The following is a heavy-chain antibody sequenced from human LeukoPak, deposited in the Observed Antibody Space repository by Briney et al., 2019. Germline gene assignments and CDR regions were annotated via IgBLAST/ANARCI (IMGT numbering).Heavy chain of an antibody. V-gene: IGHV3-48*04. CDR1: GFTFSSYS. CDR2: ISSSSSTI. Sequence: GGSLRLSCAASGFTFSSYSMNWVRQAPGKGLEWVSYISSSSSTIYYADSVKGRFTISRDNAKNSLYLQMNSLRAEDTAVYYCARDWGSSGYYGGRDYYGMDVWGQGTTVTVSS. D-gene: IGHD3-22*01. CDR3: ARDWGSSGYYGGRDYYGMDV. J-gene: IGHJ6*02.